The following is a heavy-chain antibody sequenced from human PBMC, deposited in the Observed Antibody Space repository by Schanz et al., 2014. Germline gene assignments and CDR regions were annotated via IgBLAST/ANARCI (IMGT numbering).Heavy chain of an antibody. Sequence: QAQLVQSGAEVKKPGSSVKVSCKASGDIFTSYTISWVRQAPGQGLEWMGKIIPFIGVPNFAQKFQDRVTFTADKSTSTVYMELSSLRSEDTAVYYCARAGQDYSDSSGYATYYFGNWGQGTLVTVSS. CDR2: IIPFIGVP. J-gene: IGHJ4*02. CDR3: ARAGQDYSDSSGYATYYFGN. CDR1: GDIFTSYT. D-gene: IGHD3-22*01. V-gene: IGHV1-69*02.